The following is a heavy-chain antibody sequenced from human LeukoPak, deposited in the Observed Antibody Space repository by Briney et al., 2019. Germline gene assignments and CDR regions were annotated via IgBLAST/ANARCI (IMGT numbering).Heavy chain of an antibody. CDR3: ARDSGGRFAPVFWFDP. J-gene: IGHJ5*02. Sequence: SVKVSCEASGGTFSSYAISWVRQAPGQGLEWMGRIIPILGIANYAQKFQGRVTITADKSTSTAYMELSSLRSEDTAVYYCARDSGGRFAPVFWFDPWGQGTLVTVSS. D-gene: IGHD4-23*01. CDR2: IIPILGIA. V-gene: IGHV1-69*04. CDR1: GGTFSSYA.